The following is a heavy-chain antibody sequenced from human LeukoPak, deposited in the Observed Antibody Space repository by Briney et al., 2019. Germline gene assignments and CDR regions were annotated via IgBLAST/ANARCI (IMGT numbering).Heavy chain of an antibody. V-gene: IGHV4-38-2*02. CDR2: IYHSGST. J-gene: IGHJ4*02. CDR1: GYSNSSGYY. D-gene: IGHD2-2*02. CDR3: AMGVIVVVPAAIKDDY. Sequence: PSETLSLTRTVSGYSNSSGYYWGWIRQPPGKGLEWIWSIYHSGSTYYNPSLKSRVTISVDTSKNQFSLKLSSVTAADTAVYYCAMGVIVVVPAAIKDDYWGQGTLVTVSS.